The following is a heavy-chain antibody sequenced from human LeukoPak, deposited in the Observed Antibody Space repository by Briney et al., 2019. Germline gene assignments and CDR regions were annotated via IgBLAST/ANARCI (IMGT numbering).Heavy chain of an antibody. J-gene: IGHJ4*02. CDR3: AKGNSGHYYPYFDY. CDR1: GFTFSNYG. Sequence: GGSLRLSCAASGFTFSNYGVHWVRQAPGKGLEWVAVISYDGSNKNYVDSVKGRFTISRDNSKNTLYLQMNSLGAEDTAVYYCAKGNSGHYYPYFDYWGPGTLVTVSS. CDR2: ISYDGSNK. V-gene: IGHV3-30*18. D-gene: IGHD3-22*01.